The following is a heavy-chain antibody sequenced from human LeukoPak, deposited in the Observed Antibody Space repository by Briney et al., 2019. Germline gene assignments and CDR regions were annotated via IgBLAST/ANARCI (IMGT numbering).Heavy chain of an antibody. J-gene: IGHJ5*02. CDR3: ARTSRINRVLAA. CDR2: IYHSRST. V-gene: IGHV4/OR15-8*01. CDR1: GGSISNSNW. Sequence: SETLSLTCGVSGGSISNSNWWTWVRQPQGKGLEWLGEIYHSRSTNYNPSLKSRVTISVDKSKNQFSLKLSSVTAADTAVYYCARTSRINRVLAAWGQGTLVTVSS. D-gene: IGHD3-10*01.